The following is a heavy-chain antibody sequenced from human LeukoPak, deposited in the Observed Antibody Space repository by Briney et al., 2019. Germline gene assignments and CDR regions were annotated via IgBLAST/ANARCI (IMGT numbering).Heavy chain of an antibody. Sequence: ASVKVSCKASGYTFTNYAMNWVRQAPGQGLEWMGWINTNTGNPTYAQGFTGRFVFSLDTSGSTAYLQISSLKAEDTAVYYCARENDYESSGSDAFDIWGQGTMVTVSS. D-gene: IGHD3-22*01. V-gene: IGHV7-4-1*02. J-gene: IGHJ3*02. CDR3: ARENDYESSGSDAFDI. CDR2: INTNTGNP. CDR1: GYTFTNYA.